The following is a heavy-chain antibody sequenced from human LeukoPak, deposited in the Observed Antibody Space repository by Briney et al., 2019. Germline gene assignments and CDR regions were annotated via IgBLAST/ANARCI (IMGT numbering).Heavy chain of an antibody. CDR2: IYYSGST. J-gene: IGHJ4*02. CDR1: GGSFSGYY. CDR3: ARVGYGSGSCDY. D-gene: IGHD3-10*01. Sequence: SETLSLTCAVYGGSFSGYYWSWIRQPPGKGLEWIGSIYYSGSTYYNPSLKSRVTISVDTSKNQFSLKLSSVTAADTAVYYCARVGYGSGSCDYWGQGTLVTVSS. V-gene: IGHV4-34*01.